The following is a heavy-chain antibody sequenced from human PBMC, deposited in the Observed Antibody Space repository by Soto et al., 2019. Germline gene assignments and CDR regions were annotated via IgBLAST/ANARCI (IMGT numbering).Heavy chain of an antibody. V-gene: IGHV3-74*01. J-gene: IGHJ6*02. CDR2: IDDSSSGT. Sequence: PGGSMRPSCGASGFNFKNHCMSWVRQAPGKGLVWVSGIDDSSSGTYYADSVKGRFTISRDNAKNTLDLQMHGLRAEDMAVYYCARSVRSGSFPYYYYAMDVWGQGTTVTVSS. CDR3: ARSVRSGSFPYYYYAMDV. D-gene: IGHD3-10*01. CDR1: GFNFKNHC.